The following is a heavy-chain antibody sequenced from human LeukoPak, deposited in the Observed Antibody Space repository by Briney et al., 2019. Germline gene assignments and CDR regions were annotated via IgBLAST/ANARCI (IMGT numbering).Heavy chain of an antibody. CDR3: ARDPDYGDYGIDY. CDR2: IYTSGST. CDR1: GGSISSYY. D-gene: IGHD4-17*01. J-gene: IGHJ4*02. Sequence: SQSLSITCTVSGGSISSYYWSWIRQPAGKGLDWIGRIYTSGSTNYNPSLKSRVTMSVDTSKNQFSLKLSSVTAADTAVYYCARDPDYGDYGIDYWGQGTLVTVSS. V-gene: IGHV4-4*07.